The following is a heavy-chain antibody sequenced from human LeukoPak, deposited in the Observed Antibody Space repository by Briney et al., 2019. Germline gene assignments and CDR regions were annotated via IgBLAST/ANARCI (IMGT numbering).Heavy chain of an antibody. Sequence: ASVKVSCTASGYTFTSYGTSWVRQAPGQGLEWMGWISAYNGNTNYAQKLQGRVTMTTDTSTSTAYMELRSLRSDDTAVYYCAISLRHYGSGSYLDFDYWGQGTLVTVSS. CDR2: ISAYNGNT. J-gene: IGHJ4*02. V-gene: IGHV1-18*01. CDR1: GYTFTSYG. CDR3: AISLRHYGSGSYLDFDY. D-gene: IGHD3-10*01.